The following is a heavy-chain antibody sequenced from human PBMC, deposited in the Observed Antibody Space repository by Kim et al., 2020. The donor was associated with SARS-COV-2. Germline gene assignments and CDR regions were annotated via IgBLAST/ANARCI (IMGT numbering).Heavy chain of an antibody. CDR1: GYTFTSYA. D-gene: IGHD2-2*01. CDR2: INAGNGNT. CDR3: ARDHCSSTSCYPPNWFDP. J-gene: IGHJ5*02. V-gene: IGHV1-3*01. Sequence: ASVKVSCKASGYTFTSYAMHWVRQAPGQRLEWMGWINAGNGNTKYSQKFQGRVTITRDTSASTAYMELSSLRSEDTAVYYCARDHCSSTSCYPPNWFDPWGQGTLVTVSS.